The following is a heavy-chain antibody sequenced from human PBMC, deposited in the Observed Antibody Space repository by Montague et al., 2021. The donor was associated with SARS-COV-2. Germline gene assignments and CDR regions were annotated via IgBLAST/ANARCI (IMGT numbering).Heavy chain of an antibody. CDR2: MHFTGKT. J-gene: IGHJ4*02. Sequence: SETLSLTCSVSGDSITNHYWSWIRQPAGKGLEWIGRMHFTGKTNFSPFFSSRLTMSSDTSKNQFSLKLTSVTAADTAIYFCSRDRFDFGAGRQGTIDFWGQGTLVTVSS. D-gene: IGHD3-10*01. CDR3: SRDRFDFGAGRQGTIDF. V-gene: IGHV4-4*07. CDR1: GDSITNHY.